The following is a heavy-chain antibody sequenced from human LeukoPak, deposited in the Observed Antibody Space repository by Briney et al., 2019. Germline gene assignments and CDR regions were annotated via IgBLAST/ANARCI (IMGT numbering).Heavy chain of an antibody. D-gene: IGHD6-19*01. CDR1: GITFSSYG. CDR2: ISGSGGNT. J-gene: IGHJ6*03. Sequence: PGGSLRLSCTASGITFSSYGMNWVRQAPGKGLEWVSGISGSGGNTYCSESVKGRFTISRDNAKNSLYLQMNSLRAEDTAVYYCAKDRSAVAIFRAYYYYYYYMDVWGKGTTVTISS. CDR3: AKDRSAVAIFRAYYYYYYYMDV. V-gene: IGHV3-23*01.